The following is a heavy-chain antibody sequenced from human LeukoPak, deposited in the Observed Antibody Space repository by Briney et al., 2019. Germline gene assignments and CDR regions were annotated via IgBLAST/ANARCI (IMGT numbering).Heavy chain of an antibody. CDR1: GGSFSGYY. Sequence: SETLSLTCAVYGGSFSGYYWSWIRQPPGKGLEWIGEINHSGSTNYNPSLKSRVTISVDTSKNQFSLKLSSVTAADTAVYYCARQSSGGSFDYWGQGTLVTVSS. D-gene: IGHD2-15*01. V-gene: IGHV4-34*01. CDR2: INHSGST. CDR3: ARQSSGGSFDY. J-gene: IGHJ4*02.